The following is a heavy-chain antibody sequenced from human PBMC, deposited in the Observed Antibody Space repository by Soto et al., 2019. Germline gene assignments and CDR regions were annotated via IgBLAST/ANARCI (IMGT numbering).Heavy chain of an antibody. CDR1: GGSFSDYI. CDR2: INHSGSA. Sequence: QVQLQQSGAGLLKPSETLSLTCDVYGGSFSDYIWTWIRQTPGKGLQWIGQINHSGSANYNPSLKSRVTISVHTSSSQFSLELSSVTAAVTAVYYCARGLISGSHYSGGWYYFDSWGQGTQVTVSS. V-gene: IGHV4-34*01. J-gene: IGHJ4*02. D-gene: IGHD1-26*01. CDR3: ARGLISGSHYSGGWYYFDS.